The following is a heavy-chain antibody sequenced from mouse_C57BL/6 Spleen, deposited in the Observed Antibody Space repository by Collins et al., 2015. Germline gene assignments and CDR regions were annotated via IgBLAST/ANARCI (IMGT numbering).Heavy chain of an antibody. D-gene: IGHD1-1*01. V-gene: IGHV1-18*01. CDR2: INPNNGGT. CDR1: GYTFTDYN. Sequence: EVQLQQSGPELVKPGASVKISCKASGYTFTDYNMDWVKQSHGKSLEWIGNINPNNGGTIYNQKFRGKATLTVDKSSSTAYMELRSLTSEDTAVYYCARPYYGHTYGYFDVWGTGTTVTVSS. CDR3: ARPYYGHTYGYFDV. J-gene: IGHJ1*03.